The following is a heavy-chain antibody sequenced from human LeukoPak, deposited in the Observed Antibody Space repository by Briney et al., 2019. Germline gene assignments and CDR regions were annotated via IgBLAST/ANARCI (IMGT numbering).Heavy chain of an antibody. CDR2: IKQDGSEK. CDR1: GFTFSSYW. Sequence: PGGSLRLSCAASGFTFSSYWMSWVRQAPGKGLEWVANIKQDGSEKYYVDSVEGRFTISRDNAKNSLYLQMNSLRAEDTAVYYCARLAAAGIVDYWGQGTLVTVSS. V-gene: IGHV3-7*01. D-gene: IGHD6-13*01. J-gene: IGHJ4*02. CDR3: ARLAAAGIVDY.